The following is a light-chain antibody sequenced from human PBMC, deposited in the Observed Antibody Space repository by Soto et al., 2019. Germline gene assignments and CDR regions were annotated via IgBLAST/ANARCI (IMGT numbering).Light chain of an antibody. CDR2: EVS. V-gene: IGLV2-8*01. Sequence: QSVLTQPPSASGSPGQSVTISCTGPRSDIGVYNYVSWYQQHPGKAPKLMIYEVSKRPSGVPDRFSGSKSGNTASLTVSGLQAEDEADYYCSSYAGSNNIYVFGTGTKVTVL. CDR3: SSYAGSNNIYV. J-gene: IGLJ1*01. CDR1: RSDIGVYNY.